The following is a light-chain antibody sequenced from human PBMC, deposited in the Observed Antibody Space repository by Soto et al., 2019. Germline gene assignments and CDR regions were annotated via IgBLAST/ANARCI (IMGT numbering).Light chain of an antibody. CDR2: DAS. CDR3: QQRSTPLT. V-gene: IGKV3-11*01. J-gene: IGKJ4*01. Sequence: EIVLTQSPATLSLSPGERATLSCRASQSVSSYLAWYQQKPGQAPRLLIYDASSRATGIPARFSGSGSGTDFTLTISSLETEDFAVYYCQQRSTPLTFGGVTKVEIK. CDR1: QSVSSY.